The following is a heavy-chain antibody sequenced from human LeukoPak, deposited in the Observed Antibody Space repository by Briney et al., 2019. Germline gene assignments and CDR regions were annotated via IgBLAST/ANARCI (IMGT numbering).Heavy chain of an antibody. CDR2: IIPIFGTA. Sequence: SVKVSCKASGGTFSSYAISWVRQAPGQGLEWMGGIIPIFGTANYAQKFQGRVTITADESTSTAYMELSSLRSEDTAVYYCASGYSYGSYFDYWGQGTLVTVSS. D-gene: IGHD5-18*01. V-gene: IGHV1-69*13. CDR1: GGTFSSYA. CDR3: ASGYSYGSYFDY. J-gene: IGHJ4*02.